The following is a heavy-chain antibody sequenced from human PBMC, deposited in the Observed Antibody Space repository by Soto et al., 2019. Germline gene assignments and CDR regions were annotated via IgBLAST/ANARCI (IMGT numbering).Heavy chain of an antibody. Sequence: ASVKVSCKASGYTFTSYDINWVRQATGQGLEWMGWMNPNSGNTGYAQKFQGRVTMTRNTSISTAYMELSSLRSEDTAVYYCARGVRLFFCYSDYYYYFMYFWGKGSSDTGSS. D-gene: IGHD2-15*01. V-gene: IGHV1-8*01. J-gene: IGHJ6*03. CDR2: MNPNSGNT. CDR3: ARGVRLFFCYSDYYYYFMYF. CDR1: GYTFTSYD.